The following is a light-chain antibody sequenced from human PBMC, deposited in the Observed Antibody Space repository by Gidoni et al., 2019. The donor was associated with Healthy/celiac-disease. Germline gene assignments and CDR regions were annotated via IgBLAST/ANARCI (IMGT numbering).Light chain of an antibody. J-gene: IGLJ2*01. V-gene: IGLV2-11*01. Sequence: QSALTRPRSVSGSPGQSVTISCTGTSSDVGGYNYVSWYQQHPGKAPKLMIYDVSKLPSGVPDRFSGSKSGNTASLTISGLQAEDEADYYCCSYAGSYRFGGGTKLTVL. CDR2: DVS. CDR3: CSYAGSYR. CDR1: SSDVGGYNY.